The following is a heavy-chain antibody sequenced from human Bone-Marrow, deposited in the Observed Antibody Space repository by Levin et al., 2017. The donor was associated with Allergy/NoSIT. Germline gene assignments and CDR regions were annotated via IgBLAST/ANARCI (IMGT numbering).Heavy chain of an antibody. CDR2: ISPSSTNT. V-gene: IGHV3-11*05. CDR3: ARDSADVVVVPAVQEENKGFDH. D-gene: IGHD2-2*01. Sequence: PGGSLRLSCAASGFSFSDYYMSWIRQAPGKGLEWVSFISPSSTNTKYADSVKGRFTISRDDAKNSLYLQMNSLRAEDTAVYFCARDSADVVVVPAVQEENKGFDHWGQGALVTVSS. CDR1: GFSFSDYY. J-gene: IGHJ5*02.